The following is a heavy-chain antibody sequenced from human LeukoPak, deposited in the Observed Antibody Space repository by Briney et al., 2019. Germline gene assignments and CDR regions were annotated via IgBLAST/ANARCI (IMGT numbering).Heavy chain of an antibody. CDR1: GGSISSYY. CDR3: ARDYYDFWSGPQDYNWFDP. D-gene: IGHD3-3*01. V-gene: IGHV4-59*01. J-gene: IGHJ5*02. CDR2: IYYSGST. Sequence: SETLSLTCTVSGGSISSYYWSWIRQPPGKGLEWIGYIYYSGSTNYNPSLKSRVTISVDTSKNQFSLKLSSVTAANTAVYYCARDYYDFWSGPQDYNWFDPWGQGTLVTVSS.